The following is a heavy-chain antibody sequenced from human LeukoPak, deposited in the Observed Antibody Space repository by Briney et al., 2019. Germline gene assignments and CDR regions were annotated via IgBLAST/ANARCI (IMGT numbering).Heavy chain of an antibody. CDR3: ATDAFCGGDCYNR. V-gene: IGHV3-48*03. CDR2: ISSSGSTI. D-gene: IGHD2-21*02. CDR1: GFTFSSYE. J-gene: IGHJ4*02. Sequence: PGGSLRLSCAASGFTFSSYEMNWVRQAPGKGLEWVSYISSSGSTIYYADSVKGRFTISRDDAKNSLYLQMNSLKTEDTAVYYCATDAFCGGDCYNRGGQGTLVTVSS.